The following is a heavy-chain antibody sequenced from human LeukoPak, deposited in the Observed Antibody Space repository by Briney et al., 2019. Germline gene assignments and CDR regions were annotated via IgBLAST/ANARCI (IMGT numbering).Heavy chain of an antibody. Sequence: SETLSLTCTVSGGSISSSSYFWGWIRQPPGKGLEWIGSIYYSGSTYYNPSLKSRVTISLDTSKNQFSLKLNSVTAADTAVYYCARDCGSGRRWFDPWGQGTLVTVSS. CDR3: ARDCGSGRRWFDP. D-gene: IGHD3-10*01. CDR2: IYYSGST. CDR1: GGSISSSSYF. J-gene: IGHJ5*02. V-gene: IGHV4-39*07.